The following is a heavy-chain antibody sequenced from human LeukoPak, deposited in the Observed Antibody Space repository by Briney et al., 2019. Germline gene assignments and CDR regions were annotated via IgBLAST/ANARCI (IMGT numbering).Heavy chain of an antibody. J-gene: IGHJ4*02. V-gene: IGHV1-24*01. D-gene: IGHD4-17*01. Sequence: ASVKVSCKVSGYTLTELSMHWVRQAPGKGLEWMGGFDPEDGETIYAQKFQGRVTMTEDTSTDTANMELSSLRSEDTAVYYCATLYGDYERGWYFDYWGQGTLVTVSS. CDR3: ATLYGDYERGWYFDY. CDR1: GYTLTELS. CDR2: FDPEDGET.